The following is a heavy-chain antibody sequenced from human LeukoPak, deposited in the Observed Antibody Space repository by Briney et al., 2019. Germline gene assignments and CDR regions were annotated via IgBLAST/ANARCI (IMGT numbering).Heavy chain of an antibody. V-gene: IGHV3-49*03. CDR2: IRSKAYGGTT. CDR1: GFTFGDYA. CDR3: TRSKGGKGYQSPAY. D-gene: IGHD2-2*01. J-gene: IGHJ4*02. Sequence: GRSLRLSCTASGFTFGDYALSWFRQALGKGLEWEGFIRSKAYGGTTEYAASVKGRFTISRDDSKSIAYLQMNSLKTEDTAVYYCTRSKGGKGYQSPAYWGQGTLVTVSS.